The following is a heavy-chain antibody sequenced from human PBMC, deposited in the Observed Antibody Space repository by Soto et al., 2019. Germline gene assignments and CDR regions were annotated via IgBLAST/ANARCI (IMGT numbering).Heavy chain of an antibody. J-gene: IGHJ5*02. D-gene: IGHD3-3*01. CDR3: ARAFRYYDFWSGYYWFDP. Sequence: ASVKVSCKASGYTFTSYAMHWVRQAPGQRLEWMGWINAGNGNTKYSQKFQGRVTITRDTSASTAYMELSSLRSEDTAVYYCARAFRYYDFWSGYYWFDPWGQGTLVTVSS. CDR1: GYTFTSYA. V-gene: IGHV1-3*01. CDR2: INAGNGNT.